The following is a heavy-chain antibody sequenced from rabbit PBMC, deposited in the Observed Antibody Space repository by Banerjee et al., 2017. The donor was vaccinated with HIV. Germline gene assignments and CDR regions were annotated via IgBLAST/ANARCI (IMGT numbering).Heavy chain of an antibody. CDR2: IDLVFGIT. Sequence: QLKESGGGLVQPGGSLKLSCKASGFDFSSYYMSWVRQAPGKGLEWIGYIDLVFGITYYASWVNGRFTISSHNAQNTLYLQLNSLTAADTATYFCARPPYISDSGWWIFNLWGQGTLVTVS. V-gene: IGHV1S7*01. CDR3: ARPPYISDSGWWIFNL. CDR1: GFDFSSYY. D-gene: IGHD1-1*01. J-gene: IGHJ4*01.